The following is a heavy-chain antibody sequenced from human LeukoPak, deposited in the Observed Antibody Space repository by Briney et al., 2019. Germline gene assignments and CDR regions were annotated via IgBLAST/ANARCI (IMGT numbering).Heavy chain of an antibody. Sequence: GGSLRLSCTPSGFTFGDYAMSWVRQAPGKGLEWVSAISGSGGSTYYADSVKGRFTISRDNSKNTLYLQMNSLRAEDTAVYYCAKDLAVEWFFDYWGQGTLVTVSS. J-gene: IGHJ4*02. D-gene: IGHD3-3*01. CDR1: GFTFGDYA. CDR3: AKDLAVEWFFDY. V-gene: IGHV3-23*01. CDR2: ISGSGGST.